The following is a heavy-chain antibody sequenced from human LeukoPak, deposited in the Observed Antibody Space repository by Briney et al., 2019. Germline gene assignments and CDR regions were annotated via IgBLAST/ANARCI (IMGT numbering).Heavy chain of an antibody. CDR2: FYYSVST. V-gene: IGHV4-39*01. D-gene: IGHD3-10*01. CDR1: GGSISGSSYY. J-gene: IGHJ4*02. Sequence: PSETLSLTCTVSGGSISGSSYYWGWIRQPPGKGVEWIGIFYYSVSTSYTPSLKTPFTISVDTSKTQFSLKLNSVTATDTAVYYCARHYGPWGQGTLDTVSS. CDR3: ARHYGP.